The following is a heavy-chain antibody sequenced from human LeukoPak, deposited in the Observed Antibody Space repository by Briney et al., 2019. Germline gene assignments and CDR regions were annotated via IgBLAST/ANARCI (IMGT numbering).Heavy chain of an antibody. Sequence: GGSLRLSCAAPGFTFSSYWMSWVRQAPGKGLEWAANIKQDGSEKYYVDSVKGRFTISRDNAKNSLYLQMNSLRAEDTAVYYCARPRTPYYYDSSGYYPGFDVWGQGTVVTVST. CDR2: IKQDGSEK. CDR3: ARPRTPYYYDSSGYYPGFDV. J-gene: IGHJ3*01. CDR1: GFTFSSYW. V-gene: IGHV3-7*01. D-gene: IGHD3-22*01.